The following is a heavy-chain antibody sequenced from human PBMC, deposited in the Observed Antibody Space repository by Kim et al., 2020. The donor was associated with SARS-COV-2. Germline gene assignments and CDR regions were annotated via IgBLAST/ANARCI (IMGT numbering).Heavy chain of an antibody. Sequence: ASVNVSCKASGYTFTSYDINWVRQATGQGLEWMGWMNPNSGNTGYAQKFQGRVTMTRNTSISTAYMELSSLRSEDTAVYYCARGGIAAAGGYWFDPWGQGTLVTVSS. D-gene: IGHD6-13*01. CDR3: ARGGIAAAGGYWFDP. J-gene: IGHJ5*02. CDR1: GYTFTSYD. CDR2: MNPNSGNT. V-gene: IGHV1-8*01.